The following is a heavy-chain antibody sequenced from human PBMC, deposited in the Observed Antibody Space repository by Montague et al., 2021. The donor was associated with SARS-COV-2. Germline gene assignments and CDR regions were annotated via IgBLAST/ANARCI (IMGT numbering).Heavy chain of an antibody. CDR3: ARHLAISGPAAVSDY. CDR1: GDSISSGYFY. Sequence: SETRSLTCTVSGDSISSGYFYWGRIRQPPGKGLEWVGTIHYSGITYYNPSLKSRVTISVDTSRNQFSLKLSSVTAADTAIYYCARHLAISGPAAVSDYWGQGTLVTVSS. J-gene: IGHJ4*02. D-gene: IGHD2-2*01. V-gene: IGHV4-39*01. CDR2: IHYSGIT.